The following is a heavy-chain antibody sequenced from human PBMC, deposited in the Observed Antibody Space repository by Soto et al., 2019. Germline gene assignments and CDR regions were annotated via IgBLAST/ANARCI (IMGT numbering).Heavy chain of an antibody. CDR1: GFTFSSYS. CDR3: ARVIPPGGGLDY. Sequence: PGGSLRLSCAASGFTFSSYSMNWVRQAPGKGLEWVSSISSSSSYIYYADSVKGRFTISRDNAKNSLYLQMNSLRAEDTAVYYCARVIPPGGGLDYWGQGTLVTV. CDR2: ISSSSSYI. J-gene: IGHJ4*02. D-gene: IGHD2-15*01. V-gene: IGHV3-21*01.